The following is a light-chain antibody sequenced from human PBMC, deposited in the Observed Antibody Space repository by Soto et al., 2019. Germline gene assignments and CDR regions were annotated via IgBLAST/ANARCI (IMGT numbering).Light chain of an antibody. J-gene: IGKJ1*01. CDR3: QQCYIHWT. CDR2: DAS. CDR1: QNINTL. V-gene: IGKV1-5*01. Sequence: DIQMTQSPSTLSASVGDRVTITCRASQNINTLLAWYQQKPGKAPQLLIYDASNLESGAPSRFSGSGSGTEFTLSISSLQPDDFATYYRQQCYIHWTFGQGTKVDIK.